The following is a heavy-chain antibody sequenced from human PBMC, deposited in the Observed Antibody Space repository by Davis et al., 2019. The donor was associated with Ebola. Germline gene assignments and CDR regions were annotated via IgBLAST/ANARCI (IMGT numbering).Heavy chain of an antibody. CDR3: ARIYDSSGYYFGY. D-gene: IGHD3-22*01. J-gene: IGHJ4*02. Sequence: PGGSLRLSSKGSGSTFTSYWIGCVRHMPGKGLEWMGIIYPGDSDTRYSPSFQGQVTISADKSISTAYLQWSSLKASDTAMYYCARIYDSSGYYFGYWGQGTLVTVSS. CDR1: GSTFTSYW. CDR2: IYPGDSDT. V-gene: IGHV5-51*01.